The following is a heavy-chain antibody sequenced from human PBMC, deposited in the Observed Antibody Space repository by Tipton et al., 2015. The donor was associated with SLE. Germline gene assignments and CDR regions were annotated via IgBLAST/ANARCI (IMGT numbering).Heavy chain of an antibody. CDR3: ARDGGGKYYYDPTDYYGMDV. CDR1: GYTFTVYY. V-gene: IGHV1-2*02. CDR2: INPNSGGT. D-gene: IGHD3-22*01. J-gene: IGHJ6*02. Sequence: QLVQSGAEVKKPGASVKVSCKASGYTFTVYYMHWMRQAPGQGLEWMGWINPNSGGTNYAQKFQGRVTMNRDTSISTAYMELSRLRSDDTAVYYCARDGGGKYYYDPTDYYGMDVWGQGTTVTVSS.